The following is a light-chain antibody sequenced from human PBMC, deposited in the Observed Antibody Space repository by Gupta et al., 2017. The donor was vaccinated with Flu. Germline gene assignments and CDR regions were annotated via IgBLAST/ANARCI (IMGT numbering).Light chain of an antibody. V-gene: IGKV3-11*01. CDR1: QSVSTY. CDR2: DAS. Sequence: PATLSLSPGERATLSCRASQSVSTYLAWYQQKRGQAPRLLIYDASNRATDIPARFSGSGSGTDFTLTISSLEPEDFAVYYCQQCRSWPRTFGQGTKVEI. CDR3: QQCRSWPRT. J-gene: IGKJ1*01.